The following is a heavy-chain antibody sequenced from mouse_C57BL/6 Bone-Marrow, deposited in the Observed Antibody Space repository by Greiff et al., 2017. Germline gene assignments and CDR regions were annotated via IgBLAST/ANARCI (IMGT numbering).Heavy chain of an antibody. D-gene: IGHD4-1*01. V-gene: IGHV5-9-1*02. Sequence: EVKLQESGEGLVKPGGSLKLSCAASGFNFSSYAMSWVRQTPEKRLEWVAYISSGGDYIYYAATVQGRFTISRDNARNTPYLQMSSLTSEDTTMYYCTCGELDFDYWGQGTTLTVSS. CDR1: GFNFSSYA. CDR2: ISSGGDYI. CDR3: TCGELDFDY. J-gene: IGHJ2*01.